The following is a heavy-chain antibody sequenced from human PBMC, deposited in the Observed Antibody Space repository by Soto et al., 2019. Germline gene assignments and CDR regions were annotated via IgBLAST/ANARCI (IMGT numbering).Heavy chain of an antibody. CDR3: AREGGTLTGVVGLNFDI. Sequence: EVQLDESGGGLVAPGGSLRLSCAGSGFSFSAYSMSWVRQAPGKGLEWISYISSGGGVKNYADSVKGRFTISRDNGKKSVDLQRDSLREEDTGVYYCAREGGTLTGVVGLNFDIWCRGTLVAVSS. J-gene: IGHJ2*01. CDR1: GFSFSAYS. V-gene: IGHV3-48*02. CDR2: ISSGGGVK. D-gene: IGHD3-22*01.